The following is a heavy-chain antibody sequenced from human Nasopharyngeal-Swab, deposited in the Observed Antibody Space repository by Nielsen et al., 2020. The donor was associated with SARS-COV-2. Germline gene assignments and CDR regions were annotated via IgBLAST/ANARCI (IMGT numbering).Heavy chain of an antibody. CDR2: ISSSSSYI. Sequence: VRQAPGKGLEWVSSISSSSSYIYYADSVKGRFTISRDNAKNSLYLQMNSLRAEDTAVYYCARDRGYCSSTSCHYYYYYMDVWGKGTTVTRLL. V-gene: IGHV3-21*01. CDR3: ARDRGYCSSTSCHYYYYYMDV. D-gene: IGHD2-2*01. J-gene: IGHJ6*03.